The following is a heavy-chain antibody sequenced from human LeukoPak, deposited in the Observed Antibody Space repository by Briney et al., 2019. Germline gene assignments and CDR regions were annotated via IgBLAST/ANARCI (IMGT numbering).Heavy chain of an antibody. D-gene: IGHD3-10*01. CDR3: ARGGLLWFGELIGPDAFDI. V-gene: IGHV3-30*02. CDR1: GFTVSSNY. CDR2: IRYDGSNK. Sequence: GGSLRLSCAASGFTVSSNYMSWVRQAPGKGLEWVAFIRYDGSNKYYADSVKGRFTISRDNAKNSLYLQMNSLRAEDTAVYYCARGGLLWFGELIGPDAFDIWGQGTMVTVSS. J-gene: IGHJ3*02.